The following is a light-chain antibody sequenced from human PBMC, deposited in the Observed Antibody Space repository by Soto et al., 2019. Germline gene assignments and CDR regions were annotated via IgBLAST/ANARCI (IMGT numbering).Light chain of an antibody. CDR3: QQYKSWPIT. Sequence: DIVMTQSPATLSVSPGERATLSCRASRSVSSNLAWYQQKPGQVPRLLIYGASTRATDIPARFSGSGSGTEFTLTISSLQAEDFAVYYCQQYKSWPITFGQGTRLEIK. V-gene: IGKV3-15*01. J-gene: IGKJ5*01. CDR2: GAS. CDR1: RSVSSN.